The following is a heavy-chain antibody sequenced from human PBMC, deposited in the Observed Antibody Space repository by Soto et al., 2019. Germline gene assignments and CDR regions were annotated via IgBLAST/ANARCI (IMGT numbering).Heavy chain of an antibody. CDR1: GGSISNHY. CDR3: ARGGWTNDY. D-gene: IGHD6-19*01. CDR2: IHYSGST. J-gene: IGHJ4*02. V-gene: IGHV4-59*11. Sequence: TSETLSLTCTVSGGSISNHYWSWIRQPPGKGLEWIGYIHYSGSTNYNPSLKSRVTISVDTSKKQFSLKLSSVTAADTAVYYCARGGWTNDYWGQGTLVTVSS.